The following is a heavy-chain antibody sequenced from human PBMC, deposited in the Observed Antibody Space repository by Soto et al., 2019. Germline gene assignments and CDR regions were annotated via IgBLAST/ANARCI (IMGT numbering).Heavy chain of an antibody. CDR3: ARAKIWSGFYYYGMDV. CDR1: GFTFSSYS. CDR2: ISSSSSYI. J-gene: IGHJ6*02. D-gene: IGHD3-3*01. Sequence: GGSLRLSCAASGFTFSSYSMNWVRQAPGKGLEWVSSISSSSSYIYYADSVKGRFTISRDNAKNSLYLQMNSLRAEDTAVYYCARAKIWSGFYYYGMDVWGQGTTVTVSS. V-gene: IGHV3-21*01.